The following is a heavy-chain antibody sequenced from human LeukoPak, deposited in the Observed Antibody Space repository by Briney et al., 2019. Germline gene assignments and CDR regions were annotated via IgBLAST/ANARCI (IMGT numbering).Heavy chain of an antibody. V-gene: IGHV3-23*01. Sequence: GGSLRLSCAASGFTFSSYAMSWVRQAPGKGLEWVSAISGSGGSTYYADSVKGRFTISRDSSKNTLYLQMNSLRAEDTAVYYCAKDSGYDLIGWSDPWGQGTLVTVSS. CDR1: GFTFSSYA. J-gene: IGHJ5*02. CDR3: AKDSGYDLIGWSDP. CDR2: ISGSGGST. D-gene: IGHD5-12*01.